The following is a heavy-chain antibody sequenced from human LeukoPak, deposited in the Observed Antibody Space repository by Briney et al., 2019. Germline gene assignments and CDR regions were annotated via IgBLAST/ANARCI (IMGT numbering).Heavy chain of an antibody. CDR2: ISAFNGNT. V-gene: IGHV1-18*01. J-gene: IGHJ3*02. CDR1: GYAFTSYG. D-gene: IGHD2-2*01. Sequence: ASVKVSCKASGYAFTSYGISWVRQAPGQGLEWMGWISAFNGNTNLAQKLQGRVTMTTDTSTYTAYMELRSLRSDDTAVYYCARVTCSSTSCPNDAFDIWGQGTMVTVSS. CDR3: ARVTCSSTSCPNDAFDI.